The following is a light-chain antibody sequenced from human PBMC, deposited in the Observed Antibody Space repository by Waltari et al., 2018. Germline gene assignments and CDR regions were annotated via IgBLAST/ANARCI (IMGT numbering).Light chain of an antibody. V-gene: IGLV6-57*03. CDR2: GDN. CDR3: QCYDSSNQWV. Sequence: NFILTQPHSVSESPGQAVTISCTRGSGYIATSYVQGIQQRPGSAPSTVVYGDNKRPSGVPDRFSGSIDISSNSASLTISGLQTEDEADYYCQCYDSSNQWVFGGGTKLTVL. J-gene: IGLJ3*02. CDR1: SGYIATSY.